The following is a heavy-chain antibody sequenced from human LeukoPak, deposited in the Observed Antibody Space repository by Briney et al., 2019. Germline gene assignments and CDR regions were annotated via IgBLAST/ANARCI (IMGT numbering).Heavy chain of an antibody. CDR1: GAYFTNYY. J-gene: IGHJ6*03. D-gene: IGHD1-14*01. Sequence: SETLSLTCTVSGAYFTNYYWSFIRQPPGKGLEWLGFSSYNGNTNYNPSLKSRVTISVDMSKNQFSLRLKSVTAADTAVYYCARGVAGVYFYYYMDVWGKGTTVTVSS. CDR2: SSYNGNT. V-gene: IGHV4-59*01. CDR3: ARGVAGVYFYYYMDV.